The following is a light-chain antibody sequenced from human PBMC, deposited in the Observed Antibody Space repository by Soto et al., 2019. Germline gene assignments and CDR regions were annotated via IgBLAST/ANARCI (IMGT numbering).Light chain of an antibody. CDR1: SSNIGNNP. CDR2: SNS. CDR3: AAWDDSLTGGWV. Sequence: QSVLTQPPSASGTPGQRVTISCSGSSSNIGNNPVNWYQQLPGTAPKLLIYSNSHRPSGVPDRFSGSKSGTSASLAISGLQSEDEADYYCAAWDDSLTGGWVFGGGTKLTVL. J-gene: IGLJ3*02. V-gene: IGLV1-44*01.